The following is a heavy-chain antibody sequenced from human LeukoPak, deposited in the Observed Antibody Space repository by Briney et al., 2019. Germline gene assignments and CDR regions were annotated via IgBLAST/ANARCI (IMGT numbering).Heavy chain of an antibody. CDR2: MNPNSGVT. CDR3: TRGAGTSWFDY. D-gene: IGHD2-2*01. Sequence: ASVKVSCKPSGYTFTFNYLHWVRQAPGQGLEWVGWMNPNSGVTGYAQNFQGRVTMTRDTSISTAYMELSSLTSDDTAVYYCTRGAGTSWFDYWGQGSLVTVSS. J-gene: IGHJ4*02. CDR1: GYTFTFNY. V-gene: IGHV1-2*02.